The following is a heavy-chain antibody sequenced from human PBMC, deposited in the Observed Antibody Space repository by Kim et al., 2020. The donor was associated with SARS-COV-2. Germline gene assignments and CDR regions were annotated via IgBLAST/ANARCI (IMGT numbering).Heavy chain of an antibody. CDR3: AIQWLGWFDP. J-gene: IGHJ5*02. CDR1: GFGFSSYR. D-gene: IGHD6-19*01. Sequence: GGSLRLSCAASGFGFSSYRMSWVRQAPGKGLEWVANIYQDGSEKYYVDSVKGRFTISRDNAKNSLYLQMNSLRAEDTAVYYCAIQWLGWFDPWGQGTLVTVSS. CDR2: IYQDGSEK. V-gene: IGHV3-7*05.